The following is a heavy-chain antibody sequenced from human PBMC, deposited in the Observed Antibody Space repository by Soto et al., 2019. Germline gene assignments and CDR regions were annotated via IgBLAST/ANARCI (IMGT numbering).Heavy chain of an antibody. D-gene: IGHD3-22*01. CDR1: GGTFSNYA. J-gene: IGHJ5*02. CDR2: IIPIFGTT. Sequence: QVHLVQSGAEVREPGSSVKVSCKASGGTFSNYAITWVRQAPGQGLEWMGGIIPIFGTTNYAQKFQGRVTITADKTSIAYMELSSLRSEDTAVYYCARDQGSSGYFNWFDPWGQGTPVTVSS. V-gene: IGHV1-69*06. CDR3: ARDQGSSGYFNWFDP.